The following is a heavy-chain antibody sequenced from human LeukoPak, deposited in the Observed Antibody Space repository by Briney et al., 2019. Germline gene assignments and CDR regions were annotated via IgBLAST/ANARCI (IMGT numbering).Heavy chain of an antibody. J-gene: IGHJ4*02. CDR3: ARSRYSGNFVFDY. CDR2: IKGSGGDT. CDR1: GFTFSSYA. V-gene: IGHV3-23*01. Sequence: GGSLRLSCAASGFTFSSYAMTWVRQAPGKGPEWVSGIKGSGGDTYYADSVKGRFTTSRDNSKNTLYLQMNSLRAEDTAVYYCARSRYSGNFVFDYWGQGTLVTVSS. D-gene: IGHD5-12*01.